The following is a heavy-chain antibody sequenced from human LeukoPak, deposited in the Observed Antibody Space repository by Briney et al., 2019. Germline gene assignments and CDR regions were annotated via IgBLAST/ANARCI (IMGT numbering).Heavy chain of an antibody. J-gene: IGHJ4*02. Sequence: GASVKVSCKASGYTFTSYAMNWVRQAPGQGLEWMGWINTNTGNPTYVQGFTGRFVFSLDTSVSTAYLQISSLKAEDTAVYYCARELCVRGSGSYCPFDYWGQGTLVTVSS. CDR2: INTNTGNP. CDR3: ARELCVRGSGSYCPFDY. V-gene: IGHV7-4-1*02. CDR1: GYTFTSYA. D-gene: IGHD3-10*01.